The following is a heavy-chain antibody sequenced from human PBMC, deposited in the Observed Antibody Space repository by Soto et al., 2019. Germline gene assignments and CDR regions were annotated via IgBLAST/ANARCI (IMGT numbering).Heavy chain of an antibody. D-gene: IGHD3-9*01. CDR3: ARGVRLILGY. CDR2: ISYSGSS. Sequence: QVQLQESGPGLVKPSETLSLTCTVSGGSVSSGSYYWYWIRQPSGKGLEWIAYISYSGSSSYSSTLQSRVTISVDPSKNQFSLNLSSVTAAETAVYYCARGVRLILGYWGQGSLVTVSS. V-gene: IGHV4-61*01. J-gene: IGHJ4*02. CDR1: GGSVSSGSYY.